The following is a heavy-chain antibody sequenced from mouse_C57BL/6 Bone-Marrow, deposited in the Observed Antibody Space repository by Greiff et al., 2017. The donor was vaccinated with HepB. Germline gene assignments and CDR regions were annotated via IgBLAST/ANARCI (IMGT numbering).Heavy chain of an antibody. CDR3: ARNDGYYVYFDY. D-gene: IGHD2-3*01. V-gene: IGHV1-81*01. CDR1: GYTFTSYG. CDR2: IYPRSGNT. J-gene: IGHJ2*01. Sequence: QVQLQQSGAELARPGASVKLSCKASGYTFTSYGISWVKQRTGQGLEWIGEIYPRSGNTYYNEKFKGKATLTADKSSSTAYMELRSLTSEDSAVYICARNDGYYVYFDYWGQGTTLTVSS.